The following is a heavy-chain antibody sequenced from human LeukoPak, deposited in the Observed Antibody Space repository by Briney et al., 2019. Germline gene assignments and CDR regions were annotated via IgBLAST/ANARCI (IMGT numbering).Heavy chain of an antibody. CDR1: GYTFTGYD. D-gene: IGHD3-10*01. V-gene: IGHV1-8*01. Sequence: ASVKVSCKASGYTFTGYDINWVRQATGQGLEWMGWMNPNSGNTGYAQKFQGRVTMTRNTSISTAYMEMSSLRYEDTAVYYCARSLFTRLRKTSMVRGVIRNNWFDPWGQGTLVTVSS. CDR2: MNPNSGNT. J-gene: IGHJ5*02. CDR3: ARSLFTRLRKTSMVRGVIRNNWFDP.